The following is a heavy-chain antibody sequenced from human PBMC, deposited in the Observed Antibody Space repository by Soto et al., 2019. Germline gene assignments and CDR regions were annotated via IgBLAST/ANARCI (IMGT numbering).Heavy chain of an antibody. CDR3: AAGGIPGIAAAGPSLYYYYGMDV. Sequence: SVKVSCKASGFTFTSSAVQWVRQARGQRLEWIGWIVVGSGDTNYAQKFQERVTITRDMSTSTAYMELSSLRSEDTAVYYCAAGGIPGIAAAGPSLYYYYGMDVWGQGTPVTVYS. D-gene: IGHD6-13*01. V-gene: IGHV1-58*01. J-gene: IGHJ6*02. CDR2: IVVGSGDT. CDR1: GFTFTSSA.